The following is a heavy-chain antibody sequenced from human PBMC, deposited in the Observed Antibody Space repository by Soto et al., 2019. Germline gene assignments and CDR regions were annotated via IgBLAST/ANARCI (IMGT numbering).Heavy chain of an antibody. Sequence: QVHLVQSGAEVKKPGASVKVSCKTSGYTFSNFGISWVRQAPGQGFEWLGWISGYNGNSKYAQKFQGRVTMTTDTSTSTGYLELRSLNSDDSAVYYSARDYGEARDHWGQGTLVTVSS. V-gene: IGHV1-18*01. CDR3: ARDYGEARDH. CDR1: GYTFSNFG. J-gene: IGHJ4*02. CDR2: ISGYNGNS. D-gene: IGHD4-17*01.